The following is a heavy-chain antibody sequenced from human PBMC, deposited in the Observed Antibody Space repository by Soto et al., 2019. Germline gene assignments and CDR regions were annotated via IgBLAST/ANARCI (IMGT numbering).Heavy chain of an antibody. CDR1: GGSISSYY. CDR2: IYYSGTT. Sequence: PSETLSLTCTVSGGSISSYYWSWFRQPPGKGLEWIGYIYYSGTTNYNPSLKSRVTISVDTSKNQFSLKLSSVTAADTAVYYCARSVVGSWYWFDPWGQGTLVTVSS. V-gene: IGHV4-59*01. D-gene: IGHD6-13*01. J-gene: IGHJ5*02. CDR3: ARSVVGSWYWFDP.